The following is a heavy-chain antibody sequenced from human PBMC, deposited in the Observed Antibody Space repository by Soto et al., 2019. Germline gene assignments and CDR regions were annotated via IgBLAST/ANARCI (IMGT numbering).Heavy chain of an antibody. J-gene: IGHJ6*02. CDR1: GGTFSSYA. D-gene: IGHD2-2*01. Sequence: ASVKVSCKASGGTFSSYAISWVRQAPGQGLEWMGGIIPIFGTANYAQKFQGRVTITADESTSTAYMELSSLRSEDTAVYYCARDPRYFSSTSCYATDYYYYYGMDVWGQGTTVTVS. V-gene: IGHV1-69*13. CDR3: ARDPRYFSSTSCYATDYYYYYGMDV. CDR2: IIPIFGTA.